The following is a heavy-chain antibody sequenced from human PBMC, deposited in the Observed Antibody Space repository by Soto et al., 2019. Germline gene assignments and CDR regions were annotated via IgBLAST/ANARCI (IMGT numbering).Heavy chain of an antibody. V-gene: IGHV1-3*01. CDR2: INAGNGNT. CDR1: GYTFTSYA. D-gene: IGHD3-3*01. J-gene: IGHJ4*02. Sequence: QVQLVQSGAEVKKPGASVKVSCKASGYTFTSYAMHWVRQAPGQRLEWMGWINAGNGNTKYSQKFQGRVTITRDTSASTADLELSSMTSDDTSVYYCARVGGYDFWSGTLGCWGQGTLVTVAS. CDR3: ARVGGYDFWSGTLGC.